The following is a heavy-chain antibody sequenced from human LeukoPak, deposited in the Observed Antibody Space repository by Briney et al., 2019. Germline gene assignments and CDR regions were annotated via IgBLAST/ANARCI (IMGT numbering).Heavy chain of an antibody. Sequence: GGSLRLSCAASGFTFSSYAMGWVRQAPGKGLEWVSGISGSGGSTYYADSVKGRFTISRDSSKNTLYLQMNSLRAEDTALYYCAKINRDGMDVWGQGTTVTVS. CDR2: ISGSGGST. CDR3: AKINRDGMDV. V-gene: IGHV3-23*01. CDR1: GFTFSSYA. J-gene: IGHJ6*02.